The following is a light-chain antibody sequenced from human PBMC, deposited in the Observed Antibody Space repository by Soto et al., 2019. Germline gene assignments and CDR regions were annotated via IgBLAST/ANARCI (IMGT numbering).Light chain of an antibody. CDR3: QQYGSSGT. Sequence: EIVLTQSPGTLSLSPGERATLSCMASQSVSNNYLAWYQQKPGQAPRLLIYGASNRATGIPDRFGGSGSGTDFTLTISRLEPEDFAVYYCQQYGSSGTFGQGTKVDI. CDR1: QSVSNNY. CDR2: GAS. J-gene: IGKJ1*01. V-gene: IGKV3-20*01.